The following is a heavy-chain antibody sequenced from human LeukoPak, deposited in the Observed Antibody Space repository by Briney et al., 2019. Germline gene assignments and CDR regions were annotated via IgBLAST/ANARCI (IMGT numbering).Heavy chain of an antibody. J-gene: IGHJ6*02. CDR3: ARGGVAYYYYGMDV. CDR1: GFTFSIYS. CDR2: ISYDGSNK. V-gene: IGHV3-30-3*01. Sequence: GGSLRLSCAASGFTFSIYSMHWVRQAPGKGLEWVAVISYDGSNKYYADSVKGRFTISRDNSKNTLYLQMNSLRAEDTAVYYCARGGVAYYYYGMDVWGQGTTVTVSS. D-gene: IGHD5-12*01.